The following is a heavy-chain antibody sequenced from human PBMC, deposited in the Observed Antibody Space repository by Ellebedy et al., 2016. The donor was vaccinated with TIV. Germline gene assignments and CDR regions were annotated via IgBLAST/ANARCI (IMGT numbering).Heavy chain of an antibody. Sequence: GESLKISCAASGFTFSGYAMSWVRQAPGKGLEWVSGSTAGGDKTYYADSGKGRFTISRDNSKNTLYLQMNSLRAEDTSVYYCAKEKVFADSRWELDVWGQGITVTVSS. CDR2: STAGGDKT. D-gene: IGHD1-26*01. V-gene: IGHV3-23*01. CDR3: AKEKVFADSRWELDV. J-gene: IGHJ6*02. CDR1: GFTFSGYA.